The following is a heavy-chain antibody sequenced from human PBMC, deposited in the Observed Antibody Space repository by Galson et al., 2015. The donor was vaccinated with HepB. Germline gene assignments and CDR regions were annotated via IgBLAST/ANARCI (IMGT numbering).Heavy chain of an antibody. CDR3: AKNYYDSSRPRGPFDI. J-gene: IGHJ3*02. CDR2: IYYTGAT. D-gene: IGHD3-22*01. CDR1: GDSISSYY. V-gene: IGHV4-59*01. Sequence: TLSLTCTVSGDSISSYYWSWIRQPPGRRLEWIGYIYYTGATNYNPFLKSRLTLSVDTSKYQFSLNLNSVTAADTAVYYCAKNYYDSSRPRGPFDIWGQRTMVTVSS.